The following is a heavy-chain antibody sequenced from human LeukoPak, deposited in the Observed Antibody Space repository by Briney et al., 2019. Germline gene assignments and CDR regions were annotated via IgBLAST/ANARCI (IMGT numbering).Heavy chain of an antibody. D-gene: IGHD6-19*01. CDR3: ARDSSGWWGFDY. V-gene: IGHV4-39*07. CDR2: IYYSGST. CDR1: GGSISSSSYY. Sequence: SETLSLTCTVSGGSISSSSYYWGWIRQPPGKGLEWIGSIYYSGSTYYNPSLKSRVTISVDTSKNQFSLKLSSVTAADTAVYYCARDSSGWWGFDYWGQGTLVTVSS. J-gene: IGHJ4*02.